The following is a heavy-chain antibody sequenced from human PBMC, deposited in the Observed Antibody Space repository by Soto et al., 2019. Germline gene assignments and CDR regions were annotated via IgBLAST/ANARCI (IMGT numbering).Heavy chain of an antibody. V-gene: IGHV3-7*01. CDR3: ATTLTTSAEYFQH. D-gene: IGHD3-16*01. Sequence: EVQLVESGGGLVQPGGSLRLSCVASGFIFRNYWMSWVRQAPGKGLEWVAHIKEDGSDIHYVDSVKDRFTISRDNAKNSLILQMNSLRAEDTAVYYCATTLTTSAEYFQHWGQGTPVTVSS. CDR2: IKEDGSDI. J-gene: IGHJ1*01. CDR1: GFIFRNYW.